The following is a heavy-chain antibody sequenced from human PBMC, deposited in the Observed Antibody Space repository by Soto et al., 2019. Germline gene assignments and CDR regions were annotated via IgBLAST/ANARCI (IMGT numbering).Heavy chain of an antibody. D-gene: IGHD6-13*01. J-gene: IGHJ5*02. CDR2: ISSNSAYI. CDR3: TRDASRDSSARGWFDP. CDR1: GFTFRSFT. V-gene: IGHV3-21*01. Sequence: PGGSLRLSCAASGFTFRSFTMNWVRQAPGKGLEWVSTISSNSAYIHYTDALRGRFTIPRDNAKNSLHLQMNSLRAEDTAVYYCTRDASRDSSARGWFDPWGPGTLVTVSS.